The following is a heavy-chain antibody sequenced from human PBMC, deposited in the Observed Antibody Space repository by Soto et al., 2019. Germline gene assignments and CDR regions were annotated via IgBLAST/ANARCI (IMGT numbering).Heavy chain of an antibody. CDR1: GGAISSGVYC. J-gene: IGHJ4*02. CDR2: IYHSGST. D-gene: IGHD6-13*01. V-gene: IGHV4-30-2*01. Sequence: LSLTCTISGGAISSGVYCCSLIRQPPGKGLEWIGDIYHSGSTNYNPSLKSRVTISVDKSKNQFSLKLTSVTAADTAVYYCARARATIAAAAIFDCWGQGTLVTVSS. CDR3: ARARATIAAAAIFDC.